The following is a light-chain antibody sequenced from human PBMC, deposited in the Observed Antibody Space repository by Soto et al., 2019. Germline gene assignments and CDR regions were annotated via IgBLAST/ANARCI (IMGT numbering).Light chain of an antibody. J-gene: IGKJ1*01. Sequence: DIQMTQSPSSLSASIGDRVTITCRASQSIDNYLNWYQQKPGKAPNLLIYASSTLQSGVPSRFSASGSGTEFTLTISSLQPEDFATYYCEQRYTTPRTFGQGTKVEIK. CDR3: EQRYTTPRT. CDR2: ASS. CDR1: QSIDNY. V-gene: IGKV1-39*01.